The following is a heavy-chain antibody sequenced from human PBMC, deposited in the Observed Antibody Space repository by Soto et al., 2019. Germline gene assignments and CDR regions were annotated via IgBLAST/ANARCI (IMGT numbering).Heavy chain of an antibody. CDR1: GGSISSSSYY. CDR3: ARRAVRGVPYNWFDP. J-gene: IGHJ5*02. V-gene: IGHV4-39*01. D-gene: IGHD3-10*01. CDR2: IYYSGST. Sequence: SLTCTVSGGSISSSSYYWGWIRQPPGKGLEWIGSIYYSGSTYYNPSLKSRVTISVDTSKNQFSLKLSSVTAADTAVYYCARRAVRGVPYNWFDPWGQGTLVTVSS.